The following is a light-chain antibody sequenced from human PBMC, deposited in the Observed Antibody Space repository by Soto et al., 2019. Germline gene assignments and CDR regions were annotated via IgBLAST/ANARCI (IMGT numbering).Light chain of an antibody. Sequence: NFMLTQPHSVSESPGKTVTISCTRSSGNIASNYVQWYQQRPGSAPTTVIYEDNLRPSGVPDRFSGSIDRSSNSASLTISGLKNEDEADYFCQSYGSGIQGVFGGGTKLTVL. CDR1: SGNIASNY. J-gene: IGLJ3*02. V-gene: IGLV6-57*04. CDR2: EDN. CDR3: QSYGSGIQGV.